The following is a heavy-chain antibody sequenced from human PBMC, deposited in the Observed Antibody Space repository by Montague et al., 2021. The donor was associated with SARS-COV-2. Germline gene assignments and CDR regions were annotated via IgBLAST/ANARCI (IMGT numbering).Heavy chain of an antibody. V-gene: IGHV4-4*07. CDR2: IYASGNT. Sequence: SETLSLTCAVSGGSIRHYDWSWIRQPAGKGLVWFGRIYASGNTTYNHSLKSRVTMSVDKSKNQRSLMVSSVTTADTAVYYCEIDRPRSYYYYSGTYRWGGYGMDVWGQGTTVTVSS. J-gene: IGHJ6*02. D-gene: IGHD3-10*01. CDR1: GGSIRHYD. CDR3: EIDRPRSYYYYSGTYRWGGYGMDV.